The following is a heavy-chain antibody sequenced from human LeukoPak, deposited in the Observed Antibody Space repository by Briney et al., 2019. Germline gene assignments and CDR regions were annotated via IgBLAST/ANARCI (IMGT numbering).Heavy chain of an antibody. V-gene: IGHV3-23*01. D-gene: IGHD3-10*01. CDR1: GFTFSNYD. CDR2: ISSSGAST. J-gene: IGHJ4*02. Sequence: GESLGLSCAASGFTFSNYDMTWVRQAPGKGLEWVSGISSSGASTYYADSVKGRFTISRDKSKNTLYLQMSGLRAEDTAIYYCAKRAQGLGSPFDYWGQGTLVTVSS. CDR3: AKRAQGLGSPFDY.